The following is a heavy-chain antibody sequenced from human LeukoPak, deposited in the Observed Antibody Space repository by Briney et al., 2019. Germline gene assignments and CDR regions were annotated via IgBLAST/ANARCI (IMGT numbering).Heavy chain of an antibody. CDR3: ARLVGATKD. D-gene: IGHD1-26*01. CDR1: GYTFTAYY. CDR2: INPNNGGT. V-gene: IGHV1-2*02. Sequence: GASVKVSRKASGYTFTAYYMHWVRQAPGQGLEWMGWINPNNGGTNYAQKFQGRVTMTRDTSISTAYMELSRLRSDDTAVYYCARLVGATKDWGQGTLVTVSS. J-gene: IGHJ4*02.